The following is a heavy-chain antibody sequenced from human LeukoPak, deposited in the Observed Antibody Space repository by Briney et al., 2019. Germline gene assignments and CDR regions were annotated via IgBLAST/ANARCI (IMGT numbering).Heavy chain of an antibody. CDR1: GFTFSSYA. V-gene: IGHV3-23*01. CDR3: ARSPAGYCTSTSCPMGY. J-gene: IGHJ4*02. Sequence: GGSLRLSCAASGFTFSSYAMTWVRQTPGKGLEWVSAISVGGGSTYYADSLKGRFTISRDNSKNTLYLQMNSLRAGDTAVYYCARSPAGYCTSTSCPMGYWGQGTLVTVSS. CDR2: ISVGGGST. D-gene: IGHD2-2*01.